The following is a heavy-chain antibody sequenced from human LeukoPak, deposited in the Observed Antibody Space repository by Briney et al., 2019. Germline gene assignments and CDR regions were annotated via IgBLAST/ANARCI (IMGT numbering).Heavy chain of an antibody. CDR1: GGSISSGDYY. J-gene: IGHJ4*02. V-gene: IGHV4-30-4*08. D-gene: IGHD1-26*01. CDR3: AGVGAVGATALEY. CDR2: IYYSGST. Sequence: PSETLSLTCTVSGGSISSGDYYWSWIRQPPGKGLEWIGYIYYSGSTYYNPSLKSRVTISVDTSKNQFSLKLSSVTAADTAVYYCAGVGAVGATALEYWGQGTLVTVSS.